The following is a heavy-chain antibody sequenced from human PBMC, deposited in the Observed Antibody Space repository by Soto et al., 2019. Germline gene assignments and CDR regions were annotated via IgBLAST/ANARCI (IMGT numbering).Heavy chain of an antibody. CDR1: GGTISSSSYY. Sequence: SQTLSLTCTVSGGTISSSSYYWSWINQPPGKGLEWIGSIYYSGSTYYNPSLKSRVTISVDTSKNQFSLKLSSVTAADTAVYYCASLARPYYYDSSGYRWYFDLWGRGTLVTVSS. D-gene: IGHD3-22*01. V-gene: IGHV4-39*01. CDR3: ASLARPYYYDSSGYRWYFDL. CDR2: IYYSGST. J-gene: IGHJ2*01.